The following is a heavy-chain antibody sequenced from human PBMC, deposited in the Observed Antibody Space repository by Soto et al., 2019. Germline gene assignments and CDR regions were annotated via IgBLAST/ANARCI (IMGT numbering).Heavy chain of an antibody. CDR2: ISYDGSNK. D-gene: IGHD6-13*01. Sequence: QVQLVESGGGVVQPGRSLRLSCAASGFTFSSYGMHWVRQAPGKGLEWVAVISYDGSNKYYADSVKGRFTISRDNSKNKLYLQMNSLRAEDTAVYYCAKEYSSSWFPYYYYGMDVWGQGTTVTVSS. J-gene: IGHJ6*02. V-gene: IGHV3-30*18. CDR1: GFTFSSYG. CDR3: AKEYSSSWFPYYYYGMDV.